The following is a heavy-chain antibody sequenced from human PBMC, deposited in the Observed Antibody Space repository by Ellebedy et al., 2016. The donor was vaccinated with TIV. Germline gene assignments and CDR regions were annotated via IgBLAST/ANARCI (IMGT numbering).Heavy chain of an antibody. CDR1: GFTFSSYS. J-gene: IGHJ6*02. CDR3: ARDLGPWRDYYYYGMDV. D-gene: IGHD3-16*01. V-gene: IGHV3-21*01. CDR2: ISSSSSYI. Sequence: GGSLRLXXAASGFTFSSYSMNWVRQAPGKGLEWVSSISSSSSYIYYADSVKGRFTISRDNAENSLYLQMNSLRAEDTAVYYCARDLGPWRDYYYYGMDVWGQGTTVTVSS.